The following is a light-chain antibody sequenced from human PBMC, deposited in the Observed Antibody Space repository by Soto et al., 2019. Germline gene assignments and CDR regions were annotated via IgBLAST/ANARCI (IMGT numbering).Light chain of an antibody. CDR3: QQYGSSPYT. Sequence: EIVLTQSPGTLSLSPGERATLSCRASQSISSSYLAWHQQKPGQAPRLLIYGATSRATGIPDRFSGSGSGTDFTLTISRLEPEDFAVYYSQQYGSSPYTFGQGTKLEIK. V-gene: IGKV3-20*01. J-gene: IGKJ2*01. CDR2: GAT. CDR1: QSISSSY.